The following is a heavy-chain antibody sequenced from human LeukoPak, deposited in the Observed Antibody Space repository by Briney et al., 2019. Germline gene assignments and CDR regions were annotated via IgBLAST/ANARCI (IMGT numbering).Heavy chain of an antibody. J-gene: IGHJ4*02. CDR1: GGSISSSSYY. CDR2: IYYSGST. CDR3: ARHEYYDSSGYSHPFDY. Sequence: SETLSLTCTVSGGSISSSSYYWGWIRQPPGRGVEWIGSIYYSGSTYYNPARKSRVTISVDTSKNQFSLKLSSVTAADTAVYYCARHEYYDSSGYSHPFDYWGQGTLVTVSS. D-gene: IGHD3-22*01. V-gene: IGHV4-39*01.